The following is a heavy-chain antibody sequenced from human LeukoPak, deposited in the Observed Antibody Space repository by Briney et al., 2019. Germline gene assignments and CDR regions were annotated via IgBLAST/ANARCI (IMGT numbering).Heavy chain of an antibody. J-gene: IGHJ4*02. Sequence: GGSLRLSCAGSRLPFSIAWMTWVRQAPGKGLEWVGRIKSRADGGTTDYAAPVKGRFAISRDDSKSTVYLQMNSLRTEDTAVYYCTTPVHYSDSRFDFWGQGTLVTVSS. CDR3: TTPVHYSDSRFDF. D-gene: IGHD3-22*01. CDR1: RLPFSIAW. CDR2: IKSRADGGTT. V-gene: IGHV3-15*01.